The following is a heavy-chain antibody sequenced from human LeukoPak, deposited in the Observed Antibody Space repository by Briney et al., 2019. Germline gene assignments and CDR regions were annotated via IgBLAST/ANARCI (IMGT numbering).Heavy chain of an antibody. CDR1: GYSISSGYY. V-gene: IGHV4-38-2*02. CDR2: IYHSGST. CDR3: ATVPAAIHYYYMDV. J-gene: IGHJ6*03. Sequence: SETLSLTCTVSGYSISSGYYWGWIRQPPGKGLEWIGSIYHSGSTYYNPSLKSRVTISVDASKNQFSLKLSSVTAADTAVYYCATVPAAIHYYYMDVWGKGTTVTVSS. D-gene: IGHD2-2*01.